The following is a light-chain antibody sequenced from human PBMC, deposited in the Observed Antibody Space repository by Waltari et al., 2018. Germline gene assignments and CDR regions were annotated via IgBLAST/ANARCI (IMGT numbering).Light chain of an antibody. J-gene: IGLJ2*01. CDR1: NSNIANNA. Sequence: QSVLTQPPSVSESPGQRVTMSCSGSNSNIANNAVNWYQQLPGRAPKLLIDYDVLVPSGVSDPCSGSKSGTSASLAISGLQSEDAADYYCAAWDDSLNGPVFGGGTKLTVV. CDR3: AAWDDSLNGPV. CDR2: YDV. V-gene: IGLV1-36*01.